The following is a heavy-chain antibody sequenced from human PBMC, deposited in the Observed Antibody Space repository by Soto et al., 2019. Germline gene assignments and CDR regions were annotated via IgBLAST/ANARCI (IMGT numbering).Heavy chain of an antibody. CDR3: AKDRGDYYDILTGYSHY. Sequence: SETLSLTCAVYGGSFSGYYWSWIRQPPGKGLEWIGEINHSGSTNYNPSLKSRVTISVDTSKNQFSLKLSSVIAADTAVYYCAKDRGDYYDILTGYSHYWGQGTLVTVSS. D-gene: IGHD3-9*01. J-gene: IGHJ4*02. CDR2: INHSGST. V-gene: IGHV4-34*01. CDR1: GGSFSGYY.